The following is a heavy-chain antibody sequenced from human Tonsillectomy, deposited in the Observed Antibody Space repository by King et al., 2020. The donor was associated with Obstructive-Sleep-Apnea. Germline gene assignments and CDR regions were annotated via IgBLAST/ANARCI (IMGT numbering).Heavy chain of an antibody. J-gene: IGHJ6*02. CDR2: ISSSTSYI. V-gene: IGHV3-21*01. CDR1: GFTFSSYN. CDR3: ARDRGGGRRYYGMDV. D-gene: IGHD2-15*01. Sequence: VQLVESGGGLVKPGGSLRLSCAASGFTFSSYNMNWVRQAPGKGLEWVSSISSSTSYIYYADSGKGRFTISRGNAKNSLYLQMNSLRAEDTAVYYCARDRGGGRRYYGMDVWGQGTTVTVSS.